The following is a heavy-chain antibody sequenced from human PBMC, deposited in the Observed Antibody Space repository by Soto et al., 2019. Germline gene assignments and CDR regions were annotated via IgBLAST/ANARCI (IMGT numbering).Heavy chain of an antibody. V-gene: IGHV3-21*01. CDR2: ISSSSSYI. CDR3: ARALRGLRFLEWLKGLDY. CDR1: GFTFSSYS. D-gene: IGHD3-3*01. Sequence: PGGSLRLSCAASGFTFSSYSMNWVRQAPGKGLEWVSSISSSSSYIYYADSVKGRFTISRDNAKNSLYLQMNSLRAEDTAVYYCARALRGLRFLEWLKGLDYWGQGTLVTVSS. J-gene: IGHJ4*02.